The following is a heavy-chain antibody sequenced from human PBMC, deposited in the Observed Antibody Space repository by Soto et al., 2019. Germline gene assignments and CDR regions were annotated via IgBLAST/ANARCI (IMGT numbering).Heavy chain of an antibody. Sequence: EVQLVESGGGLVQPGGSLRLSCSVSGFTFSSSEMYWVRQAPGKGLAWISYIHPSGRPIFYAASVKGRFTISRDNANNSLFLQMNSLRAEDTAVYYCARRASRWGQGTMVTVSS. CDR1: GFTFSSSE. J-gene: IGHJ3*01. CDR2: IHPSGRPI. V-gene: IGHV3-48*03. CDR3: ARRASR. D-gene: IGHD1-26*01.